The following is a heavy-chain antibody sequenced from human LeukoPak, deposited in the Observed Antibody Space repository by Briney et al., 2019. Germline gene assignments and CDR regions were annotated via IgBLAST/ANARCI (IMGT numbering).Heavy chain of an antibody. D-gene: IGHD6-19*01. CDR1: GFTFSNYA. J-gene: IGHJ4*02. V-gene: IGHV3-30*04. Sequence: GGSLRLSGAASGFTFSNYAMHWVRQAPGKGLEWVAVISYDGSNKYFADSVRGRFTISRDNSKNTLYLQMNSLRAEDTAIYYCARTFTVAGPIDYWGQGTLVTVSS. CDR3: ARTFTVAGPIDY. CDR2: ISYDGSNK.